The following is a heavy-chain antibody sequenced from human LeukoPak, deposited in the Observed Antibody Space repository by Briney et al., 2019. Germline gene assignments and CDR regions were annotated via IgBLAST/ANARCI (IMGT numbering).Heavy chain of an antibody. V-gene: IGHV6-1*01. J-gene: IGHJ4*02. CDR3: ARVVEAKFDY. Sequence: WLGRTYYRSKWYNDYAVSVKSRITINPDTSKNQFSLQLNSVTPEDTAVYYCARVVEAKFDYWGQGTLVTVSS. CDR2: TYYRSKWYN. D-gene: IGHD3-10*01.